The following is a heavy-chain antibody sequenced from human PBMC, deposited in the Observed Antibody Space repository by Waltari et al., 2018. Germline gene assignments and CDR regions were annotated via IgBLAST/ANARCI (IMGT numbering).Heavy chain of an antibody. CDR3: VREAYLAAGFDF. Sequence: EVQLVETGGGFIQPGGSLRVSCAASGFVVSGNFMHWVRQAPGKGLEWVSLVNSAGNSCYADAVKGRFTISRDTSKNTLYLQMNSLRVEDTAMYYCVREAYLAAGFDFWGQGTPVTVSS. CDR1: GFVVSGNF. J-gene: IGHJ4*02. D-gene: IGHD6-25*01. CDR2: VNSAGNS. V-gene: IGHV3-53*02.